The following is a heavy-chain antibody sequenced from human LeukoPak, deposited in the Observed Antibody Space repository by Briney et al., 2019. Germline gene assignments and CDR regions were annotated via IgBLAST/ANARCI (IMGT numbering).Heavy chain of an antibody. CDR1: GGSISSYY. V-gene: IGHV4-59*01. CDR2: IYYSGST. D-gene: IGHD6-25*01. J-gene: IGHJ4*02. Sequence: SETLSLTCTVSGGSISSYYWGWIRQPPGKGLEWIGYIYYSGSTNYNPSLKSRVTISVDTSKNQFSLKLSSVTAADTAVYYCARDRGYSSAHFDYWGQGTLVTVSS. CDR3: ARDRGYSSAHFDY.